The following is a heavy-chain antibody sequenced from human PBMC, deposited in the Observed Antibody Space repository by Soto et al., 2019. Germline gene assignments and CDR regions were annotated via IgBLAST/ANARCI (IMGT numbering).Heavy chain of an antibody. Sequence: EVQLLESGGGLVQPGGSLRLSCAASGFTFSIYAMSWVRQAPGKGLEWVSAISGTSGSTHYADSVKGRFTISRDNSKNTLYLQMNSLRAEDTAIYYCAKGKSGHGPLDYWGQGTLVTVSS. CDR1: GFTFSIYA. D-gene: IGHD5-12*01. V-gene: IGHV3-23*01. CDR2: ISGTSGST. J-gene: IGHJ4*02. CDR3: AKGKSGHGPLDY.